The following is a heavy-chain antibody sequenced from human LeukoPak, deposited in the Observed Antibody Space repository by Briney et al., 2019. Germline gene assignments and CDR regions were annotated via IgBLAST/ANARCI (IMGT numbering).Heavy chain of an antibody. CDR2: IYTSGST. J-gene: IGHJ4*02. CDR1: GGSISSGSYY. D-gene: IGHD4-17*01. V-gene: IGHV4-61*02. Sequence: SQTLSLTCTVSGGSISSGSYYWSWIRQPAGKGLEWIGRIYTSGSTNYNPSLKSRVTISVDTSKNQFSLKLSSVTAADTAVYYCAREFGDYADYWGQGTLVTVSS. CDR3: AREFGDYADY.